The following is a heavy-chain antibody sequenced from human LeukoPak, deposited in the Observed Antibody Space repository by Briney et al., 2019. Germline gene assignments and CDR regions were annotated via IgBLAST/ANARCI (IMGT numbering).Heavy chain of an antibody. V-gene: IGHV3-23*01. D-gene: IGHD2-2*01. J-gene: IGHJ4*02. CDR3: AKASSPQLG. CDR1: GFTFSNYN. CDR2: ISGSGGST. Sequence: GGSLRLSCAASGFTFSNYNMNWVRQAPGKGLEWVSAISGSGGSTYYADSVKGRFTISRDNSKNTLYLQMNSLRAEDTAVYYCAKASSPQLGWGQGTLVTVSS.